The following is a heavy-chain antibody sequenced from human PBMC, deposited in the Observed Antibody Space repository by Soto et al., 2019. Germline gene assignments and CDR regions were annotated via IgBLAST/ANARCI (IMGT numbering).Heavy chain of an antibody. J-gene: IGHJ4*02. CDR2: IIPIFGTT. Sequence: QVQLVQSGAEVKKPGSSVKVSCKASGGTFSSYAISWVRQAPGQGLEWMGGIIPIFGTTNYAQKFQGRVTITADEYTSTDYMELSSLRSEDTAVYYCASPEPPYSSTVKNWGQGTLVTVSS. CDR3: ASPEPPYSSTVKN. CDR1: GGTFSSYA. V-gene: IGHV1-69*01. D-gene: IGHD6-13*01.